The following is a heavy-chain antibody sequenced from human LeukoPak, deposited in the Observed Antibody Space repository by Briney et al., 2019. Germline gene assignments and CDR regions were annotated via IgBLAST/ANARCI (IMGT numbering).Heavy chain of an antibody. D-gene: IGHD5-18*01. CDR1: GYRFTSYW. CDR2: IYPGDSDT. J-gene: IGHJ6*02. V-gene: IGHV5-51*01. Sequence: GESLKISCKGSGYRFTSYWIGWVRQMPGKGLEWMGIIYPGDSDTRYSPSFQGQVTISADKSISTAYLQWSSLKASDTAMYYCARRLRARNYYYYGMDVWGQGTTVTVSS. CDR3: ARRLRARNYYYYGMDV.